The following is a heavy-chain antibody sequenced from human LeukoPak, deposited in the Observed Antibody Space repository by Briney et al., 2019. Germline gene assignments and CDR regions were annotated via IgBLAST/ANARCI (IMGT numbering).Heavy chain of an antibody. CDR2: IKQGGSEN. CDR3: ARRGGRNALKYFDY. V-gene: IGHV3-7*01. CDR1: GFMFSSYW. J-gene: IGHJ4*02. Sequence: GGSLRLSCAASGFMFSSYWMTWVRQTPGKGLEWVANIKQGGSENSYVDSVKGRFTISRDNAKNSLYLQINSLRAEDTAVYYCARRGGRNALKYFDYWGQGTLVTVSS. D-gene: IGHD3-16*01.